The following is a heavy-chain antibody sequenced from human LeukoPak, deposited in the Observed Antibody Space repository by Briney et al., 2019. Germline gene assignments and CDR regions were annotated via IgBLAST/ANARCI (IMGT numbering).Heavy chain of an antibody. Sequence: GGSLRLSCAASGFTFSNAWMSWVRQAPGKGLEWVGRIKSKTDGGTTDYAAPVKGRFTTSRDDSKNTLYLQMNSLKTEDTAVYYCTTGLGGSVAYFDYWGQGTLVTVSS. D-gene: IGHD3-10*01. CDR1: GFTFSNAW. CDR2: IKSKTDGGTT. V-gene: IGHV3-15*01. J-gene: IGHJ4*02. CDR3: TTGLGGSVAYFDY.